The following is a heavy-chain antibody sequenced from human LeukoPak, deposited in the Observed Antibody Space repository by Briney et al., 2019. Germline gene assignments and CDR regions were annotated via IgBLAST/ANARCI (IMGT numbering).Heavy chain of an antibody. Sequence: ASVKVSCKASGYTFTSYGISWVRQAPGQRLEWMGWINAGNGNTKYSQKFQGRVTITRDTSASTAYMELSSLRSEDTAVYYCSLYSGSYYGWFDPWGQGTLVTVSS. V-gene: IGHV1-3*01. D-gene: IGHD1-26*01. CDR3: SLYSGSYYGWFDP. CDR2: INAGNGNT. CDR1: GYTFTSYG. J-gene: IGHJ5*02.